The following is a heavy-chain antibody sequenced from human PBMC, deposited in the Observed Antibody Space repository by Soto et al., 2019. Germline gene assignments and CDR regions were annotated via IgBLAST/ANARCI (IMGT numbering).Heavy chain of an antibody. V-gene: IGHV3-33*01. J-gene: IGHJ3*02. Sequence: QVQLVESGGGVVQPGRSLRLSCAASGFTFSSYGMHWVRQAPGKGLEWVAVIWYDGSNKYYADSVKGRFTISRDNSKNALCLQMNSLRAEDRAVYYGACGLVTSDAFDIWGRGTMVTVSS. CDR3: ACGLVTSDAFDI. D-gene: IGHD2-21*02. CDR1: GFTFSSYG. CDR2: IWYDGSNK.